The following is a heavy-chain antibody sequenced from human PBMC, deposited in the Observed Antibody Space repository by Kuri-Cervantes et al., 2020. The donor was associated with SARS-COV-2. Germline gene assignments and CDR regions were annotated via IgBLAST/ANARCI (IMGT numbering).Heavy chain of an antibody. Sequence: GGSLRLSCAASGFTFSNAWMNWVRQAPGKGLEWVGRIKSKTDGGTTDYAAPVKGRFTISRDDSKNTLYLQMNSLRAEDTAVYYCAKDIVLMVYAIKVMGYYYYGMDVWGQGTTVTVSS. J-gene: IGHJ6*02. CDR2: IKSKTDGGTT. V-gene: IGHV3-15*07. CDR3: AKDIVLMVYAIKVMGYYYYGMDV. CDR1: GFTFSNAW. D-gene: IGHD2-8*01.